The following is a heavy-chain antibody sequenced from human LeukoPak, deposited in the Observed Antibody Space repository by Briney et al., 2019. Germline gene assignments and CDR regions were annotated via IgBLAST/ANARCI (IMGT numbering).Heavy chain of an antibody. Sequence: GESLKISCKGSGYSFTSYWIGWVRQMPGKGLEGMGIIYPVDSDTRYSPSFQGQVTISADKSISTDYLQWSSLKPSDTAMYYCARQRNYYDSSGYYAGAFDIWGQGTMVTVSS. D-gene: IGHD3-22*01. J-gene: IGHJ3*02. CDR3: ARQRNYYDSSGYYAGAFDI. V-gene: IGHV5-51*01. CDR2: IYPVDSDT. CDR1: GYSFTSYW.